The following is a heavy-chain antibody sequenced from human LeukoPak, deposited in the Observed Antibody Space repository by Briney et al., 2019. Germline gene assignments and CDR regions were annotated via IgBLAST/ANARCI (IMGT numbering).Heavy chain of an antibody. CDR2: IYSGGST. D-gene: IGHD2-2*01. J-gene: IGHJ3*02. V-gene: IGHV3-66*01. Sequence: GGSLRLSCAASGFTVSNKYMSWVRQAPGKGLEWVSVIYSGGSTNYADSVKGRFTISRDNSKNTLYLQMNTLRAEDTAVYYCARGFRPGAFDIWGQGTMVTVSS. CDR3: ARGFRPGAFDI. CDR1: GFTVSNKY.